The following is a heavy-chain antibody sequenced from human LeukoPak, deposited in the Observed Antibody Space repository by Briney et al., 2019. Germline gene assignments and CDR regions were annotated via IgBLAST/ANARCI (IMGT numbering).Heavy chain of an antibody. Sequence: SETLSLTCAVYGGSFSGYYWSWIRQPPGKGLEWIGEINHSGSTNYNPSLKSRVTISVDTSKNQFSLKLSSVTAADTAVYYCASLPAYYDSKSYWGQGTLVTVSS. D-gene: IGHD3-22*01. J-gene: IGHJ4*02. CDR2: INHSGST. CDR1: GGSFSGYY. CDR3: ASLPAYYDSKSY. V-gene: IGHV4-34*01.